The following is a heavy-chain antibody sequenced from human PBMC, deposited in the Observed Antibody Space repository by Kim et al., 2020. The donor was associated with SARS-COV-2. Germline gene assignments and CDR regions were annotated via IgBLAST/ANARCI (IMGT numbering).Heavy chain of an antibody. D-gene: IGHD3-3*01. CDR2: ISGSGGST. CDR1: GFTFSSYA. Sequence: GGSLRLSCAASGFTFSSYAMSWVRQAPGKGLEWVSAISGSGGSTYYADSVKGRFTISRDNSKNTLYLQMNSLRAEDTAVYYCASPLLSHYDFWSGYYTGFDYWGQGTLVTVSS. V-gene: IGHV3-23*01. J-gene: IGHJ4*02. CDR3: ASPLLSHYDFWSGYYTGFDY.